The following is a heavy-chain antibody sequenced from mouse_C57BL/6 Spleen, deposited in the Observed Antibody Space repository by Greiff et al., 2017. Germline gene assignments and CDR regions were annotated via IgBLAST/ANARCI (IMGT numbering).Heavy chain of an antibody. D-gene: IGHD2-10*02. J-gene: IGHJ2*01. CDR3: ARPGYGNSYYFDY. CDR1: GYAFTNYL. V-gene: IGHV1-54*01. CDR2: INPGSGGT. Sequence: VKLMESGAELVRPGTSVKVSCKASGYAFTNYLIEWVKQRPGQGLEWIGVINPGSGGTNYNEKFKGKATLTADKSSSTAYMQLSSLTSEDSAVYFCARPGYGNSYYFDYWGQGTTLTVSS.